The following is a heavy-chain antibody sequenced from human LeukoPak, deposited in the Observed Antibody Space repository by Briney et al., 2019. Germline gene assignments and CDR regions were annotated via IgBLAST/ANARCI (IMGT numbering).Heavy chain of an antibody. J-gene: IGHJ4*02. CDR3: AREGTYCSSTSCYGGFFY. Sequence: PGGSLRLSCAASGFTFSYYVMSWVRQAPGKGLEWVANIKQDGSEKYYVDSVKGRFTISTDNAKNSLYLQMSSLRAEDTAVYYCAREGTYCSSTSCYGGFFYWGQGTLVTVSS. V-gene: IGHV3-7*01. CDR1: GFTFSYYV. CDR2: IKQDGSEK. D-gene: IGHD2-2*01.